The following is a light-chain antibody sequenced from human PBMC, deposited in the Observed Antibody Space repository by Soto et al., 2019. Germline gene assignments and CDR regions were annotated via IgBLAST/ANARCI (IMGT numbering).Light chain of an antibody. V-gene: IGKV3-15*01. J-gene: IGKJ1*01. CDR1: QSVSSN. Sequence: EIVMTQSPATLSVSPGERATLSCRASQSVSSNLAWYQQKPGQAPRLLIYGASTGATGIPARFNGSGSGTEFTLTISSLQSEDFAVYYCQQYNNWPPWTFGQGTKVEIK. CDR2: GAS. CDR3: QQYNNWPPWT.